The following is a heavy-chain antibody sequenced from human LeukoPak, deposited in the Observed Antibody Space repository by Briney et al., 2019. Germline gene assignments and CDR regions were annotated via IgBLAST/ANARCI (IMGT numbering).Heavy chain of an antibody. CDR3: ARTTEGYAGGPGYSYYYYMDV. CDR1: GGSISSSNW. V-gene: IGHV4-4*02. J-gene: IGHJ6*03. Sequence: SGTLSLTCAVSGGSISSSNWWSWIRQPPGKGLEWIGYIHYSGSTHYNPSLKSRVTISVDTSKNQVSLKLRSVTAADTAVYYCARTTEGYAGGPGYSYYYYMDVWGKGTTVTISS. CDR2: IHYSGST. D-gene: IGHD5-12*01.